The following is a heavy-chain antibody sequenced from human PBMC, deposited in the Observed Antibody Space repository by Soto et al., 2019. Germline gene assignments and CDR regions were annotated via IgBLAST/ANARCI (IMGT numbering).Heavy chain of an antibody. D-gene: IGHD6-13*01. Sequence: EVQLVESGGGLVQPGGSLRLSCAASGFTFSSYDMHWVRQATGKGLEWVSAIGTAGDTYYPGSVKGRFTISRENAKNSLYLQMNSLRAGDTAAYYCARGGNSSSWYNFDYWGQGTLVTVSS. CDR2: IGTAGDT. J-gene: IGHJ4*02. V-gene: IGHV3-13*01. CDR3: ARGGNSSSWYNFDY. CDR1: GFTFSSYD.